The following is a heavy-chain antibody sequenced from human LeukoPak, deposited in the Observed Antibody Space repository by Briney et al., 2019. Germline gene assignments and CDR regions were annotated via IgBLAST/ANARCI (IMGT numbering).Heavy chain of an antibody. CDR1: GFTFSSYW. V-gene: IGHV3-7*01. CDR2: IKQDGSEK. D-gene: IGHD2-21*01. J-gene: IGHJ4*02. Sequence: GGSLRLSCAASGFTFSSYWMSWVRQAPGKGLEWVANIKQDGSEKQYVDSVKGRFAISRDNAKNTLYLQMNSLRAEDTAVYYCAKEGDGFVVHFDYWGQGTLVTVSS. CDR3: AKEGDGFVVHFDY.